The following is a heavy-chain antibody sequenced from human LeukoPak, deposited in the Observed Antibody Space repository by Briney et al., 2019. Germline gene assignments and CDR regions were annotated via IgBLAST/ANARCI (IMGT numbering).Heavy chain of an antibody. J-gene: IGHJ6*02. CDR2: INAGNGNT. Sequence: ASVKVSCKASGYTFTSYAMHWVRQAPGQRLEWMGWINAGNGNTKYSQKFQGRVTITRDTPASTAYMELSSLRSEDTAVYYCASLTYCSSTSCYAEDYYYGMDVWGQGTTVTVSS. V-gene: IGHV1-3*01. CDR1: GYTFTSYA. CDR3: ASLTYCSSTSCYAEDYYYGMDV. D-gene: IGHD2-2*01.